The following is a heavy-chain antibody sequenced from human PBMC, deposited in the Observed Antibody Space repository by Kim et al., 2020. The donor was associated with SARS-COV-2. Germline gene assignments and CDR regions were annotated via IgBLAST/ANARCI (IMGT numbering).Heavy chain of an antibody. CDR3: ARDGRRDGYNWAY. CDR1: GGSFSSDA. J-gene: IGHJ4*02. CDR2: IIPLLGIP. Sequence: SVKVSCKASGGSFSSDAISWVRQAPGQGLEWLGKIIPLLGIPTYPQKFQGRVTITADKSTSTVYMELSSLRSEDTAMYYCARDGRRDGYNWAYWGQGTLVTVSS. D-gene: IGHD5-18*01. V-gene: IGHV1-69*04.